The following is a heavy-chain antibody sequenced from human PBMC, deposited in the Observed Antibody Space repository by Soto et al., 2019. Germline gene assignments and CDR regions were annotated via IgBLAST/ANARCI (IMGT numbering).Heavy chain of an antibody. CDR3: ARAFEI. V-gene: IGHV3-48*02. CDR1: GFSLSSYS. Sequence: EVQLVESGGGLVQPGGSLRLSCAASGFSLSSYSMNWVRQAPGKGLEWISFISSSSTIYYADSVKGRFTISRDNAKNSLYMQINSLRHVDTAMYYGARAFEIWGQGTLVIVSS. CDR2: ISSSSTI. J-gene: IGHJ4*02.